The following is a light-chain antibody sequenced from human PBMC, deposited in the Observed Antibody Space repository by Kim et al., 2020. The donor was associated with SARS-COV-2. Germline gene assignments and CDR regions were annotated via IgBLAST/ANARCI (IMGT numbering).Light chain of an antibody. CDR3: QQYNDWPPLT. Sequence: EVMMTQSPATLSVSPGERATLSCRASQSVYSNLAWYQQKPGQAPRLLIYGVYTRATGIPARFSGSGSGTEFTLTISSLQSEDSAMYYCQQYNDWPPLTFGPGTKVDIK. CDR2: GVY. CDR1: QSVYSN. V-gene: IGKV3-15*01. J-gene: IGKJ3*01.